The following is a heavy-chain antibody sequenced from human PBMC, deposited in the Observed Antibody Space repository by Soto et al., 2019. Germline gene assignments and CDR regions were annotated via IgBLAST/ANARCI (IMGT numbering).Heavy chain of an antibody. V-gene: IGHV1-58*02. Sequence: ASVKVSCKASGFTFTSSAMQWVRQARGQRLEWIGWIVVGSGNTNYAQKFQESVTITRDMSTSTAYMELSSLRSEDTAVYYCAADRDFWSGHYAFDIWGQGTMVTVSS. CDR3: AADRDFWSGHYAFDI. CDR1: GFTFTSSA. CDR2: IVVGSGNT. J-gene: IGHJ3*02. D-gene: IGHD3-3*01.